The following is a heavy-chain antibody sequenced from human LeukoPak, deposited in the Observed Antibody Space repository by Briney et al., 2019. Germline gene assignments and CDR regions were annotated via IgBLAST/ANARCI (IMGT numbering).Heavy chain of an antibody. CDR3: AGEVVATAGVDY. J-gene: IGHJ4*02. V-gene: IGHV4-59*12. CDR1: GDSISSYY. Sequence: SETLSLTCTVSGDSISSYYWSWIRQPPGKGLEWIGYIYYTGSTSYNPSLKSRVTISMDTSKNQFSLNLRSATAADTAVYYCAGEVVATAGVDYWGQGTLVTVSS. D-gene: IGHD6-13*01. CDR2: IYYTGST.